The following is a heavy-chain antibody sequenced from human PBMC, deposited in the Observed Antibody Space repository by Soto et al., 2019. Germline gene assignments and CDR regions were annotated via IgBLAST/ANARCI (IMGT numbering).Heavy chain of an antibody. CDR1: GGSISSNGYY. V-gene: IGHV4-39*07. CDR3: ARFGTEAAGMALWFDP. Sequence: SEILSLTCTVSGGSISSNGYYWGWIRQPPGKGLEWIGTISYSGSTYYNPSLKSRVTISVDTSRNQFSLKLTSVTAADTAVYYCARFGTEAAGMALWFDPWGQGTQVTSPQ. CDR2: ISYSGST. D-gene: IGHD6-13*01. J-gene: IGHJ5*02.